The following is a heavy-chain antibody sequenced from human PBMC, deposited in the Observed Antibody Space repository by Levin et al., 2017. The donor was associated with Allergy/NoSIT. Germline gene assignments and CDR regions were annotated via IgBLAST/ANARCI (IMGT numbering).Heavy chain of an antibody. CDR2: MNPNSGNT. V-gene: IGHV1-8*01. J-gene: IGHJ6*02. Sequence: GESLKISCKASGYTFTSYDINWVRQATGQGLEWMGWMNPNSGNTGYAQKFQGRVTMTRNTSISTAYMELSSLRSEDTAVYYCARTFSSGWYRGARIVVVRGGNYDYCMDGWGQGTTVTVSS. D-gene: IGHD6-19*01. CDR3: ARTFSSGWYRGARIVVVRGGNYDYCMDG. CDR1: GYTFTSYD.